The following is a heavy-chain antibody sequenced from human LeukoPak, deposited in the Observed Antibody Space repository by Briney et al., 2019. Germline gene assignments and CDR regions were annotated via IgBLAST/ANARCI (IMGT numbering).Heavy chain of an antibody. D-gene: IGHD3-22*01. CDR1: GFTFSRYW. V-gene: IGHV3-74*01. J-gene: IGHJ4*02. CDR3: AKDQKDTYYYDSSGYYSTEPFDY. CDR2: INTDGSTT. Sequence: GGSLRLSCAASGFTFSRYWMHWVRQAPGKGLVWVSLINTDGSTTSYADSVKGRFTISRDNAKNTLYLQMNSLRAEDTAVYYCAKDQKDTYYYDSSGYYSTEPFDYWGQGTLVTVSS.